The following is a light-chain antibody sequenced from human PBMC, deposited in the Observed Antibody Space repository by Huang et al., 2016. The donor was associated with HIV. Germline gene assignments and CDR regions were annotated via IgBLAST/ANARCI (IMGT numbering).Light chain of an antibody. Sequence: AIQMTQSPASLSASVGDRVTITCRASQDLGNALGWYQQRLGKAPKLLVSAASHLQSGVPSRFTGSGSGTHFTLTISGLQPEDFATYYCLQDYTYPWTFGQGTKVEI. CDR2: AAS. J-gene: IGKJ1*01. V-gene: IGKV1-6*01. CDR3: LQDYTYPWT. CDR1: QDLGNA.